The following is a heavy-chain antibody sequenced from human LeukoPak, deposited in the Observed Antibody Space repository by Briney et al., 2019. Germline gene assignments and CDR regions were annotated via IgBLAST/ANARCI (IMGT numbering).Heavy chain of an antibody. CDR3: ARERINLDY. CDR2: IYTSGST. Sequence: SETLSLTCTVSGGSISSGCYYWSWIRQPAGKGLEWIGRIYTSGSTNYNPSLKSRVTISVDTSKNQFSLKLSAVTAADTAVYYCARERINLDYWGQGTLVTVSS. J-gene: IGHJ4*02. CDR1: GGSISSGCYY. V-gene: IGHV4-61*02. D-gene: IGHD3-10*01.